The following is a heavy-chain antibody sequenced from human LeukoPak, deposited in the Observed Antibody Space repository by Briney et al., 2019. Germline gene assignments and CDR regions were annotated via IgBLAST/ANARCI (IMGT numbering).Heavy chain of an antibody. V-gene: IGHV1-58*02. CDR2: IVVGSGNT. CDR3: ARGPSFVGSSWETKRLNLDY. Sequence: SVKVSCKASGFTFTSSAMQWVRQARGQRLEWIGWIVVGSGNTNYAQKFQERVTITRDMSTSTAYMELSSLRAEDTAVYHCARGPSFVGSSWETKRLNLDYWGQGTLVTVSS. CDR1: GFTFTSSA. J-gene: IGHJ4*02. D-gene: IGHD1-26*01.